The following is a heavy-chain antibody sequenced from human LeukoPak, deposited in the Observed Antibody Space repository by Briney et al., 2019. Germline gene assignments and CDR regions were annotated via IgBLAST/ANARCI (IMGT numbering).Heavy chain of an antibody. CDR3: AMNRGSGYSLHY. Sequence: ASVKVSCKASGYTFTSYYMHWVRQAPGQGLEWMGIINPSGGSTSYAQKFQGRVTMTRDMSTSTVYMELSSLRSEDTAVYYCAMNRGSGYSLHYWGQGTLVTVSS. J-gene: IGHJ4*02. CDR2: INPSGGST. CDR1: GYTFTSYY. D-gene: IGHD3-3*01. V-gene: IGHV1-46*01.